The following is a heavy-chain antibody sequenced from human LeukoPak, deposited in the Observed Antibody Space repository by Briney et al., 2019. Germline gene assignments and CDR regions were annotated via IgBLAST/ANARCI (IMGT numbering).Heavy chain of an antibody. CDR2: VFYSGGT. CDR3: ARGGRGYSYGLDS. J-gene: IGHJ5*01. CDR1: GDSMNSFTYF. Sequence: SETLSLTCTVSGDSMNSFTYFWTWIRQHPGKGLDWIGYVFYSGGTYLNPSLKRRLTMSSDTSNNQFSLHLTSVTAADTAVYYCARGGRGYSYGLDSWGQGIPVTVSS. V-gene: IGHV4-31*03. D-gene: IGHD5-18*01.